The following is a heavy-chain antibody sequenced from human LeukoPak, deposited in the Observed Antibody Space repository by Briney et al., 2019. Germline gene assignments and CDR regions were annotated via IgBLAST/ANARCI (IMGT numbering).Heavy chain of an antibody. CDR3: ARTPPLNYYYDSSGYYPNNYYYYGMDV. D-gene: IGHD3-22*01. CDR1: GYSFTSYW. V-gene: IGHV5-51*01. Sequence: GESLKISCKGPGYSFTSYWIGWVRQMPGKGLEWMGIIYPGDSDTRYSPSFQGQVTISADKSISTAYLQWSSLKASDTAMYYCARTPPLNYYYDSSGYYPNNYYYYGMDVWGQGTTVTVSS. CDR2: IYPGDSDT. J-gene: IGHJ6*02.